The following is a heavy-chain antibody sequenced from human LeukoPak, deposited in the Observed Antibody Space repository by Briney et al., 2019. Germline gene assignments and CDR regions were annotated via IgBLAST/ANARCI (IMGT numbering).Heavy chain of an antibody. Sequence: PSETLSLTCTVSSASINSSPYFWAWIRQSPGKGLEWIGRFSYSGTTYYNPSLKSRVTISVDTSKSQFSLKLNSVTAADTAVFYCAANSADYNTLGSSYKVWGQGTLVTVSS. J-gene: IGHJ4*02. D-gene: IGHD3-10*01. CDR1: SASINSSPYF. V-gene: IGHV4-39*01. CDR2: FSYSGTT. CDR3: AANSADYNTLGSSYKV.